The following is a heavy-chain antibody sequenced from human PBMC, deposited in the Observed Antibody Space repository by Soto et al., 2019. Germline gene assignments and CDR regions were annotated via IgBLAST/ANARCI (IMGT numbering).Heavy chain of an antibody. Sequence: ASVKVSCKASGYTFTGYYMHWVRQAPGQGLEWMGWINPNSGGTNYAQKFQGWVTMTRDTSISTAYMELSRLRSDDTAVYYCARAVYDFWSGFTSNYDMDVWGKGTTVTVSS. D-gene: IGHD3-3*01. J-gene: IGHJ6*03. CDR1: GYTFTGYY. CDR2: INPNSGGT. V-gene: IGHV1-2*04. CDR3: ARAVYDFWSGFTSNYDMDV.